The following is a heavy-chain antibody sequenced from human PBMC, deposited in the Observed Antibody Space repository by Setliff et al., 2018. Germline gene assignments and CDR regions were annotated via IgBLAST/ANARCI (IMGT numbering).Heavy chain of an antibody. J-gene: IGHJ6*03. CDR1: GFTFSFYW. CDR3: ARGLVATSGYDYYYYYMDV. V-gene: IGHV3-74*01. Sequence: GGSLRLSCEASGFTFSFYWMHWVRQAPGKELVWVSHIHGDGSNTTYADSVKGRFTISRDNSKNTLYLQMNSLRAEDTAVYYCARGLVATSGYDYYYYYMDVWGKGTTVTVSS. CDR2: IHGDGSNT. D-gene: IGHD5-12*01.